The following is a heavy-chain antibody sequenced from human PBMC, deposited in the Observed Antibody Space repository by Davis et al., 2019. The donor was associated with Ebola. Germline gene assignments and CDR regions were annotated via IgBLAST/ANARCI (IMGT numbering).Heavy chain of an antibody. CDR3: ARVFGPWLVPDYYYYGMDV. CDR2: IYSGGST. CDR1: GFTVSSNY. Sequence: GESLKIFCAASGFTVSSNYMSWVRQAPGKGLEWVSVIYSGGSTYYADSVKGRFTISRDNAKNSLYLQMNSLRAEDTAVYYCARVFGPWLVPDYYYYGMDVWGQGTTVTVSS. J-gene: IGHJ6*02. V-gene: IGHV3-66*01. D-gene: IGHD6-19*01.